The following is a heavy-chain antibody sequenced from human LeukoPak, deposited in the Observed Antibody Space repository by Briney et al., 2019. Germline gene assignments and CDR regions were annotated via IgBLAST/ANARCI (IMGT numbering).Heavy chain of an antibody. J-gene: IGHJ6*03. CDR2: IGTASDT. CDR3: ARGPPRGKYYYMDV. Sequence: GGSLRLSCAASGFTFSSFDMHWVRQPTGQGLEWISTIGTASDTYYPGSVEGRFTLSRDNAKNSLYLQMNSLTAGDTAVYYCARGPPRGKYYYMDVWGKGTTVTVSS. D-gene: IGHD1-1*01. V-gene: IGHV3-13*01. CDR1: GFTFSSFD.